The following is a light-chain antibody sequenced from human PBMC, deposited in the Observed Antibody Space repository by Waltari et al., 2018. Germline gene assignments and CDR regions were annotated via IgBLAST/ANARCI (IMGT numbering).Light chain of an antibody. J-gene: IGLJ1*01. V-gene: IGLV2-23*02. Sequence: QSGLTQPASVSGSTGQSITISCTGTSRDVGNYNLVSWYQQYPGKAPKLMVYEVPRRSSGVSVRFSGSKSGNTASLTIYGRQSEDEADYYCCSYAGLGIYVFGTGTKVTVL. CDR1: SRDVGNYNL. CDR2: EVP. CDR3: CSYAGLGIYV.